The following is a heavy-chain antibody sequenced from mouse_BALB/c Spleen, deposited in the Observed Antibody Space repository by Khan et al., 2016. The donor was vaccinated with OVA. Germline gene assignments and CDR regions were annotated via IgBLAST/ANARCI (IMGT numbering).Heavy chain of an antibody. CDR1: GFTFSSYG. J-gene: IGHJ3*01. CDR3: ARHRFTSPVAWFAY. Sequence: EVQLVESGGDLVKPGGSLKLSCEASGFTFSSYGMSWVRQTPDKRLEWVATINHGGSYTYYPDSVKGRLTISRDNAKNTLYLQMSSLKSEDTAMYYGARHRFTSPVAWFAYWGQGTLVTVSA. D-gene: IGHD1-1*01. V-gene: IGHV5-6*01. CDR2: INHGGSYT.